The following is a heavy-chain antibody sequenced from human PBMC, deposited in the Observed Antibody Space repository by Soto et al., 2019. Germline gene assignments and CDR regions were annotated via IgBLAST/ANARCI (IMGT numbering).Heavy chain of an antibody. D-gene: IGHD6-19*01. CDR2: ISSDGSSI. CDR1: GFTFNSYW. CDR3: ARGDLAKGWSFADY. Sequence: EVQLVESGGGLVQPGGSLRLSCAASGFTFNSYWMHWVRQAPGKGLVWVSRISSDGSSITYAGSVKGRFTISRDNAKDTLYLQMNGLRAEDTAVYYCARGDLAKGWSFADYWGKGTLVTVSS. J-gene: IGHJ4*02. V-gene: IGHV3-74*03.